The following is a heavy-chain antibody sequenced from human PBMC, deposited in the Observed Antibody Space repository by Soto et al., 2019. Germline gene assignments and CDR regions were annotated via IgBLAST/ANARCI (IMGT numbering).Heavy chain of an antibody. J-gene: IGHJ6*02. CDR2: IDPSDSYT. CDR1: GYSFTSYW. CDR3: AREGLEMATLYYYYGMDV. Sequence: PGESLKISCKGSGYSFTSYWISWVRQMPGKGLEWMGRIDPSDSYTNYSPSFQGHVTISADKSISTAYLQWSSLKASDTAMYYCAREGLEMATLYYYYGMDVWGQGTTVTV. D-gene: IGHD5-12*01. V-gene: IGHV5-10-1*01.